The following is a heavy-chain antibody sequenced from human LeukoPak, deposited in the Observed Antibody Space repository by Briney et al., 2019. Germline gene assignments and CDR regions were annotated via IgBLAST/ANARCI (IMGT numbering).Heavy chain of an antibody. CDR3: ARVTPLSIVGATESHFDY. V-gene: IGHV1-69*01. CDR2: IIPTFGTA. CDR1: GGTFSSYA. D-gene: IGHD1-26*01. Sequence: ASVKVSCKASGGTFSSYAISWVRQAPGQGLEWMGGIIPTFGTANYAQKFQGRVTITADESTSTAYMELSSLRSEDTAVYYCARVTPLSIVGATESHFDYWGQGTLVTVSS. J-gene: IGHJ4*02.